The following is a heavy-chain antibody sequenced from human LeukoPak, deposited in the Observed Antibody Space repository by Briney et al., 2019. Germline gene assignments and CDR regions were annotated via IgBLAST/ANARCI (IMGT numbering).Heavy chain of an antibody. D-gene: IGHD3-10*01. CDR2: INHSGST. J-gene: IGHJ4*02. CDR3: ARGPYYDY. V-gene: IGHV4-34*01. CDR1: GGSFSGYY. Sequence: SETLSLTCAVYGGSFSGYYWSWIRQPPGKGLEWIGEINHSGSTNYNPSLKSRVTLSVDTSKNQFSLRLSSVTAADTAVYYCARGPYYDYWGQGTLVTVSS.